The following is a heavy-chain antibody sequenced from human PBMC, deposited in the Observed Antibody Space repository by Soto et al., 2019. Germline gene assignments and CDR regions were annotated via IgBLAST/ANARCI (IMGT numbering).Heavy chain of an antibody. CDR1: GASITSSSY. V-gene: IGHV4-4*07. Sequence: QVQLQESGPGLMKPSETLSLTCTVSGASITSSSYWSWIRQPAGKGLEWIGRFSLSGTTNYNPSLRSRVTMSADVSKNQXSLRLTSVTAADTALYYCARGMTPPGAPAWYYFDSWGQGTLVTVSS. CDR2: FSLSGTT. CDR3: ARGMTPPGAPAWYYFDS. D-gene: IGHD2-8*02. J-gene: IGHJ4*02.